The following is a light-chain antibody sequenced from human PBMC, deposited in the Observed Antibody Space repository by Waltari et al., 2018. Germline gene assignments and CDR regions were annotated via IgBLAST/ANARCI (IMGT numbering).Light chain of an antibody. V-gene: IGKV3-15*01. CDR3: QQYNNWPPGVT. CDR1: QSVRSH. Sequence: EIVMTQSPAALSVSPGERATLSCRASQSVRSHLAWYQQKPGQAPRLLIYGASTRATGIPARFSGSGSGTEFILTISSLQSEDFAVYYCQQYNNWPPGVTFGPGTKVDIK. CDR2: GAS. J-gene: IGKJ3*01.